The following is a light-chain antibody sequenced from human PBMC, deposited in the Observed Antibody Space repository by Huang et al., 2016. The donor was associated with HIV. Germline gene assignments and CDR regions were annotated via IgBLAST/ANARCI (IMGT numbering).Light chain of an antibody. CDR1: QGGTNW. CDR2: GAS. V-gene: IGKV1-12*01. CDR3: QQTKTSPYT. Sequence: DIQLTQAPSFVSASVGDRVTITCRATQGGTNWLAWYQQKPGEAPNLLIHGASSLQSGVPSRFSGSGSGTDFTLTINDVQPEDFATYYCQQTKTSPYTFGQGTKLDI. J-gene: IGKJ2*01.